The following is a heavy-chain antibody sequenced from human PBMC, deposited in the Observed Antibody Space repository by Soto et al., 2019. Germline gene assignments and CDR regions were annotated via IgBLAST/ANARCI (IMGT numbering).Heavy chain of an antibody. V-gene: IGHV1-69*06. CDR3: ALGVYGSGNYYTGPSAFDI. CDR1: GGTLSDHG. Sequence: QVQLEQSGAEVKKPGSSVKISCKASGGTLSDHGVSWLRQAPGQGLEWVGGTIPVFNTANYAPKFQGRVTIAADKSTNIAYMELGSLRSDDTAFYYCALGVYGSGNYYTGPSAFDIWGQGTLVIVSS. D-gene: IGHD3-10*01. CDR2: TIPVFNTA. J-gene: IGHJ3*02.